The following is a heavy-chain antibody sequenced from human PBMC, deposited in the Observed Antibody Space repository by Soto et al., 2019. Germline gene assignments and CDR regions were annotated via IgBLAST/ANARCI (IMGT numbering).Heavy chain of an antibody. V-gene: IGHV1-8*01. Sequence: ASVKVSCKASGYTFTSYDINWVRQATGQGLEWMGWMNPNSGNTGYAQKFQGRVTMTRNTSIRTAYMELSSLRSEDTAVYYCATRRLGYCSSTSCYYWFDPWGQGTLVTVSS. D-gene: IGHD2-2*01. CDR3: ATRRLGYCSSTSCYYWFDP. CDR2: MNPNSGNT. CDR1: GYTFTSYD. J-gene: IGHJ5*02.